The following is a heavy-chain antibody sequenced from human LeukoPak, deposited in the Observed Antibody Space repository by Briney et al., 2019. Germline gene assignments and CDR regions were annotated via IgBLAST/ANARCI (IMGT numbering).Heavy chain of an antibody. D-gene: IGHD5-12*01. CDR3: ARLTRGYSGYDRYYFDY. Sequence: GSLRLSCAASGFAFSNYAMSWVRQAPGKGLEWIGRIYTSGSTNYNPSLKSRVTMSVDTSKNQFSLKLSSVTAADTAVYYCARLTRGYSGYDRYYFDYWGQGTLVTVSS. V-gene: IGHV4-4*07. CDR2: IYTSGST. J-gene: IGHJ4*02. CDR1: GFAFSNYA.